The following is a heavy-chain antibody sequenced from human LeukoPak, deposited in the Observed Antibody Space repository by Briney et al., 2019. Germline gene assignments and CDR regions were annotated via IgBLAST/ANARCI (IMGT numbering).Heavy chain of an antibody. CDR3: PRDRNCVNGVFHSPTGMDV. V-gene: IGHV3-33*07. J-gene: IGHJ6*02. CDR1: GVILNVYS. CDR2: ILFDKKQ. D-gene: IGHD2-8*01. Sequence: GGALRLSCAASGVILNVYSTYSVREAPGRGRERVADILFDKKQRFADSVTGRFAISADNSNPTMNPKINSLRAEDTAVYYCPRDRNCVNGVFHSPTGMDVCGQATTVTVPS.